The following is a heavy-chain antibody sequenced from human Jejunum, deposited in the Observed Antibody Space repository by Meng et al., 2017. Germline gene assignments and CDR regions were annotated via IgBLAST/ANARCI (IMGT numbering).Heavy chain of an antibody. CDR3: ARGRGSLRSNRDC. Sequence: SETLSLTCIVSGGSITSNPYYWGWIRQPPGKGLEWIGNFYYGGNTYYNPSLKRRLTISVDTSKNQFSLRLNSVTASDTAVYYCARGRGSLRSNRDCWGQGKLVTVSS. CDR1: GGSITSNPYY. J-gene: IGHJ4*02. D-gene: IGHD1-26*01. CDR2: FYYGGNT. V-gene: IGHV4-39*07.